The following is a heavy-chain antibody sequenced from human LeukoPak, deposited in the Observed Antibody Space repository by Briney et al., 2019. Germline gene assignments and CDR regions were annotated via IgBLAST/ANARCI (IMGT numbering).Heavy chain of an antibody. CDR3: AMDTAMALAY. J-gene: IGHJ4*02. Sequence: PGGSLRLSCAASGFTFSSYAMSWVRQAPGKGLEWVSAISGSGDSTYYGDSVKGRFTISRDNSKNTLYLQMNSLRAEDTAVYYCAMDTAMALAYWGQGTLVTVSS. V-gene: IGHV3-23*01. D-gene: IGHD5-18*01. CDR2: ISGSGDST. CDR1: GFTFSSYA.